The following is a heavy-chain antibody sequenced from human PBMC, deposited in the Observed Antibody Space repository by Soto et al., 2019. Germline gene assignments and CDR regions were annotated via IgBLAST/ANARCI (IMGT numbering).Heavy chain of an antibody. CDR1: GDSVSSNSAA. D-gene: IGHD6-19*01. V-gene: IGHV6-1*01. CDR3: SREFSSGRSNWFDP. J-gene: IGHJ5*02. Sequence: QVQLQQSGPGLVKPSQTLSLSCAISGDSVSSNSAAWNWIRQSPSRGLEWLGRTYYRYKWYNDYAVSVKNRITINPDTSKTQYSLQLNSVTPDDTAVSYCSREFSSGRSNWFDPCGQGTLVTVSS. CDR2: TYYRYKWYN.